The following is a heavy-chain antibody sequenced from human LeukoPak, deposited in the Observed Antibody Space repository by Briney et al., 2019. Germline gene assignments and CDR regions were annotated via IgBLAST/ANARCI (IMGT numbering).Heavy chain of an antibody. J-gene: IGHJ5*02. D-gene: IGHD2-15*01. CDR3: AREGCSGGSCYSFWFDP. CDR1: GFTFSSYW. CDR2: IKQDGSEE. Sequence: GGSLRLSCAASGFTFSSYWMSWVRQAPGKGLEWGANIKQDGSEEYYLDSVKGRFTISRDNAKNSLYLQMNSLRAEDTAVYYCAREGCSGGSCYSFWFDPWGQGTLVTVSS. V-gene: IGHV3-7*01.